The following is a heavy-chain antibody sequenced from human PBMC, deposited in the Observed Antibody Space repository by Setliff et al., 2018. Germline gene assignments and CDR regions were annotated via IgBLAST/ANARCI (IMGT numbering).Heavy chain of an antibody. CDR1: GFTFSDYE. CDR2: ISNNGGST. J-gene: IGHJ5*02. D-gene: IGHD6-19*01. V-gene: IGHV3-64*01. CDR3: ARSRTGEYSSGWLNWFDP. Sequence: PGGSLRLSCEVSGFTFSDYEMNWVRQAPGKGLEWVSAISNNGGSTYYANSVKGRFTISRDNSKNTLYLQMGSLRAEDMAVYYCARSRTGEYSSGWLNWFDPWGQGTLVTVSS.